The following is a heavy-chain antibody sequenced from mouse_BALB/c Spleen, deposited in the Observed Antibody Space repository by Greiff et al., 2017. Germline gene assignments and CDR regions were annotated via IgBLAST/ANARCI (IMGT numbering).Heavy chain of an antibody. J-gene: IGHJ4*01. V-gene: IGHV1-4*01. CDR1: GYTFTSYT. CDR3: AREQLSGLRRVYYAMDY. CDR2: INPSSGYT. Sequence: QVQLKQSGADLARPGASVKMSCKASGYTFTSYTMHWVKQRPGQGLEWIGYINPSSGYTNYNQKFKDKATLTADKSSSTAYMQLSSLTSEDSAVYYCAREQLSGLRRVYYAMDYWGQGTSVTVSS. D-gene: IGHD2-4*01.